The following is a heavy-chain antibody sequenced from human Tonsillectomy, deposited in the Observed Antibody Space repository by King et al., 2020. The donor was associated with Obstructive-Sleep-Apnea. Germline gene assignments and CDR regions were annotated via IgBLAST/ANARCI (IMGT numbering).Heavy chain of an antibody. Sequence: MQLQESGPGLVKPSETLSLTCSVSGGSMSSYYWSWIRQPPGKGLEWIGYIQHSGSTNSNPSPKSRGLISVDSPKNQFSLKLSSVPAADTAAYYCARDHPGRGGMDVWGQGTTVTVSS. CDR2: IQHSGST. CDR3: ARDHPGRGGMDV. D-gene: IGHD3-10*01. V-gene: IGHV4-59*01. J-gene: IGHJ6*02. CDR1: GGSMSSYY.